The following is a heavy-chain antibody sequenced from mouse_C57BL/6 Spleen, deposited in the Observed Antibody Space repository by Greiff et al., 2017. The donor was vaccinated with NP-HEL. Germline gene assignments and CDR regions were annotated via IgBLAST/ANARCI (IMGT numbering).Heavy chain of an antibody. CDR1: GYTFTSYW. CDR2: IDPSDCET. V-gene: IGHV1-52*01. Sequence: QVQLQQPGAELVRPGSSVKLSCKASGYTFTSYWMHWVKQRPIQGLEWIGNIDPSDCETHYNQKFKDKATLTVDKSSSTAYMQLSSLTSEDSAVYYCAREPYDGSSYYAMDYWGQGTSVTVSS. J-gene: IGHJ4*01. CDR3: AREPYDGSSYYAMDY. D-gene: IGHD1-1*01.